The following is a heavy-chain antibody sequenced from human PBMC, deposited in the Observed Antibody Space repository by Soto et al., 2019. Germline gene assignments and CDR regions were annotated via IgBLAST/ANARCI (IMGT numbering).Heavy chain of an antibody. J-gene: IGHJ4*02. CDR1: GFTFSSYA. V-gene: IGHV3-23*01. CDR2: ISGSGGGT. CDR3: AKDPGDYYDSSGYYTPFDY. D-gene: IGHD3-22*01. Sequence: LRLSCAASGFTFSSYAMSWVRQAPGKGLEWVSAISGSGGGTYYADSVKGRFTISRDIPKNTLYLQMNSLRAEDTAVYYCAKDPGDYYDSSGYYTPFDYWGQGTLVTVSS.